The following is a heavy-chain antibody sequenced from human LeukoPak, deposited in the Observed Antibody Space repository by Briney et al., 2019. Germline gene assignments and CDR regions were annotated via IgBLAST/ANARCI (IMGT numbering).Heavy chain of an antibody. V-gene: IGHV3-43*01. Sequence: GGSLRLSCAASGFTFYEHTMHWVRQAPGKGLEWVSLISWDGDGTDYADSERGGFTIASDNKNNPRYQQMNSLGTEDTALYYCAKGLTYYYDSSVRGFDYWGQGTLVTVSS. J-gene: IGHJ4*02. CDR2: ISWDGDGT. D-gene: IGHD3-22*01. CDR1: GFTFYEHT. CDR3: AKGLTYYYDSSVRGFDY.